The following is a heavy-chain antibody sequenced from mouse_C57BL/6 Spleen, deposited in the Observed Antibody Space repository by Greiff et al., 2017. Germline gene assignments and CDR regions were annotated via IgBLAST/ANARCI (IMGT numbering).Heavy chain of an antibody. CDR3: ARRNYYGSRGAMDY. CDR1: GYTFTRYT. CDR2: INPSSGYT. J-gene: IGHJ4*01. Sequence: VQLQQSGAELARPGASVKMSCKASGYTFTRYTMHWVKQRPGQGLEWIGYINPSSGYTKYNQKFKDKATLTADKSSSTAYMQLSSLTSEDSAVYYCARRNYYGSRGAMDYGGQGTSVTVSS. V-gene: IGHV1-4*01. D-gene: IGHD1-1*01.